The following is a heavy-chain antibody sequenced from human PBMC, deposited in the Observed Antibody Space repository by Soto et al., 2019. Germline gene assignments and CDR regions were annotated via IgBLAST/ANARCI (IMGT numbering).Heavy chain of an antibody. CDR2: ISVTGDT. J-gene: IGHJ4*02. CDR3: AKSLSMATSFDY. CDR1: GFTFSSYA. D-gene: IGHD2-21*01. V-gene: IGHV3-23*01. Sequence: VGSLRLSCAASGFTFSSYAMNWVRQFPGKGPEWVSHISVTGDTYYADSVKGRFTISRDNSKNTLFLQMNSLRAEDTAVYYCAKSLSMATSFDYWGQGTPVTVSS.